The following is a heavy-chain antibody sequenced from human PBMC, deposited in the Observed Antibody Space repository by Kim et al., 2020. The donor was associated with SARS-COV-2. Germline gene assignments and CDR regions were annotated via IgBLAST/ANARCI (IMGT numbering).Heavy chain of an antibody. Sequence: GGSLRLSCAASGFTVSSNYMSWVRQAPGKGLEWVSVIYSGGSTYYADSVKGRFTIFRDNSKNTLYLQMNSLRAEDTAVYYCARDGFLGGAAAGNWYFDLWGRGTLVTVSS. CDR2: IYSGGST. D-gene: IGHD6-13*01. J-gene: IGHJ2*01. V-gene: IGHV3-66*01. CDR1: GFTVSSNY. CDR3: ARDGFLGGAAAGNWYFDL.